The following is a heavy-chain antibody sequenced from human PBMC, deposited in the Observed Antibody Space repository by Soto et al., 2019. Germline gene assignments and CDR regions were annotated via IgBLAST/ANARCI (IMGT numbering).Heavy chain of an antibody. CDR2: IYWDDDE. V-gene: IGHV2-5*02. CDR3: XXXXXXXXXXRVSXPLGYFDY. CDR1: GFSXNTGGXX. J-gene: IGHJ4*02. Sequence: QITLKESGPTLVKPTQTLXXXXXXXGFSXNTGGXXVAWXXQPPGKALEWLALIYWDDDERYPSSLESRLTVTRDASENQVVLRMTRMDPADTATYFXXXXXXXXXXXRVSXPLGYFDYWGPGIFVTVSS. D-gene: IGHD6-13*01.